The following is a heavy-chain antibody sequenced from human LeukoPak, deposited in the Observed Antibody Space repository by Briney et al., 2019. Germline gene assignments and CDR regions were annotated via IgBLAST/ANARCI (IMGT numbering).Heavy chain of an antibody. D-gene: IGHD3-3*01. CDR1: GGSISSSSYY. J-gene: IGHJ5*02. CDR2: IYYSGST. V-gene: IGHV4-39*07. CDR3: AGDVYDFWSGSNNWFDP. Sequence: SETLSLTCTVSGGSISSSSYYWGWIRQPPGKGLEWIGSIYYSGSTYYNPSLKSRVTISVDTSKNQFSLKLSSVTAADTAVYYCAGDVYDFWSGSNNWFDPWGQGTLVTVSS.